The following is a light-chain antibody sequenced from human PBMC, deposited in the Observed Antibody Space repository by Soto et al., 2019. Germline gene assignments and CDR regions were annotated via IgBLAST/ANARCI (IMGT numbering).Light chain of an antibody. J-gene: IGKJ4*01. V-gene: IGKV1-5*01. CDR1: QSISSW. Sequence: DIQMTQSPSTLSASVGDRVTITCRANQSISSWLAWYQQKPGKAPNLLIYEASSLQSGVPSRFSGSGSGAEFTLTISSLQPDDFATYYCQQYNSSPITFGGGTKVEIK. CDR3: QQYNSSPIT. CDR2: EAS.